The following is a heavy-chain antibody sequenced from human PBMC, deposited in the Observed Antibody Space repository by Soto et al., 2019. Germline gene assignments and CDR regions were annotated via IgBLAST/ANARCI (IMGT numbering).Heavy chain of an antibody. Sequence: QVQLVQSGAEVREPGASVKVSCKASGYTFSNYGISWVRQAPGHGLEWMGWISAYNGNTDYAQKFQGRVTMTTDTSTSTAYMELRSLRSDDTAVYYCARRIARYYGMDVWGQGTTVTVPS. CDR3: ARRIARYYGMDV. CDR2: ISAYNGNT. V-gene: IGHV1-18*01. J-gene: IGHJ6*02. CDR1: GYTFSNYG. D-gene: IGHD2-15*01.